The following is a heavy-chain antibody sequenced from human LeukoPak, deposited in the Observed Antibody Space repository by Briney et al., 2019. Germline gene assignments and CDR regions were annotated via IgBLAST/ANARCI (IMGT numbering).Heavy chain of an antibody. CDR2: ILYVGSNK. J-gene: IGHJ4*02. CDR3: ASVGYFDY. D-gene: IGHD1-26*01. V-gene: IGHV3-33*01. CDR1: GFSFG. Sequence: GGSLRLSCVASGFSFGMHWVRQTPGKGLEWVAGILYVGSNKNYADSVKGRFTISRDHSKNIMYLQMNSLRAEDAAVYYCASVGYFDYWGQGTLVTVSS.